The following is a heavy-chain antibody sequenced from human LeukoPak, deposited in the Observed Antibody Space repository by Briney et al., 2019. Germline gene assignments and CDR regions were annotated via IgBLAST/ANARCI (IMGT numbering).Heavy chain of an antibody. CDR3: ARDRSSSGYYSLDY. CDR2: IWYDGSNK. J-gene: IGHJ4*02. V-gene: IGHV3-33*01. CDR1: GFTFSSYG. D-gene: IGHD3-22*01. Sequence: GGSLRLSCAASGFTFSSYGMHWVRQAPGKGLEWVAVIWYDGSNKYYADSVKGRFTISRDNSKNTLYLQMNSLRAEDTAVYYCARDRSSSGYYSLDYWGQGTLVTVSS.